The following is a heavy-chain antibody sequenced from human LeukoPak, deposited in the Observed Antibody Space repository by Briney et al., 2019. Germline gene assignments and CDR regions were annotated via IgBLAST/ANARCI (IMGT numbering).Heavy chain of an antibody. CDR1: GFTFNSYW. Sequence: PGGSLRLSCVASGFTFNSYWMSWVRQAPGKGLEWVANVVSDGSDKYYVDSVKGRFTISRDNAKNSLDLQMNSLRAEDTAVYYCARNNYYARDYWGQGTLVTVSS. V-gene: IGHV3-7*01. CDR3: ARNNYYARDY. J-gene: IGHJ4*02. D-gene: IGHD1-26*01. CDR2: VVSDGSDK.